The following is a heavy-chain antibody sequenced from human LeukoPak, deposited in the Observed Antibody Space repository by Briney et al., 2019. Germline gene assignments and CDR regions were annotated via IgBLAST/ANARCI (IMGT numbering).Heavy chain of an antibody. CDR1: GFPFSNYN. Sequence: GGSLRLSCAASGFPFSNYNMNWVRQAPGKGLEWVSSISSSSSYIYYADSLKGRFTISRDSAKNSLYLQKNSLRAEDTAVYYCARDCYGDYCNWGQGTLVTVSS. J-gene: IGHJ4*02. V-gene: IGHV3-21*06. D-gene: IGHD4-17*01. CDR3: ARDCYGDYCN. CDR2: ISSSSSYI.